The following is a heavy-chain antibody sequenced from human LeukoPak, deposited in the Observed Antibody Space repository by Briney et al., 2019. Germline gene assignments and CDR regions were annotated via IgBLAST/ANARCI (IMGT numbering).Heavy chain of an antibody. CDR3: AREDRYYDILTGYLEGYYFDY. Sequence: PSETLSLTCTVSGGSISSYYWSWTRQPAGKGLEWIGRIYTSGSTNYNPSLKSRVTMSVDTSKNQFSLKLSSVTAADTAVYYCAREDRYYDILTGYLEGYYFDYWGQGTLVTVSS. D-gene: IGHD3-9*01. V-gene: IGHV4-4*07. CDR1: GGSISSYY. J-gene: IGHJ4*02. CDR2: IYTSGST.